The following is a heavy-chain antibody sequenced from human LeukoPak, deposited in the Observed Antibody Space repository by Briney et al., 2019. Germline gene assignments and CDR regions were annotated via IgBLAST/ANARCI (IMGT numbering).Heavy chain of an antibody. Sequence: PGGSLRLSCAASGFTFSNYWMSWVRQAPGRGLEGVANIKTDGSDKYYVDSVKGRFTISRDNAKNSLFQQMNSPRAEETAVYYCTGGSGWYSPDYWGQGTLVTVSP. CDR1: GFTFSNYW. CDR3: TGGSGWYSPDY. J-gene: IGHJ4*02. D-gene: IGHD6-19*01. CDR2: IKTDGSDK. V-gene: IGHV3-7*05.